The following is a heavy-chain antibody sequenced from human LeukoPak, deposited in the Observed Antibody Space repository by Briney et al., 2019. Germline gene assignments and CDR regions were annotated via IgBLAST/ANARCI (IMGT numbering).Heavy chain of an antibody. Sequence: PGGSLRLSCAASGFTFSSYEMNWVRQAPGKGLEWVSYISGSGSIIYYADSVKGRFTISRDNSENTLSLQMNSLRAEDTAVYYCARGGYAGGRSPYHAMDVWGQGTTVTVSS. J-gene: IGHJ6*02. CDR1: GFTFSSYE. CDR3: ARGGYAGGRSPYHAMDV. CDR2: ISGSGSII. D-gene: IGHD2-15*01. V-gene: IGHV3-48*03.